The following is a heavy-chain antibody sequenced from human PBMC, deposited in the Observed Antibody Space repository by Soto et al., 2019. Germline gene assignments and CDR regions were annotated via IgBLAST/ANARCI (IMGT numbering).Heavy chain of an antibody. Sequence: PSATLSLTCTVSGGSISSGDYYWSWIRQPPGKGLEWIGYIYYSGSTYYNPSLKSRVTISVDTSKNQFSLKLSSVTAADTAVYFCASLKYYDFWSGGYYFDHWGQGTLVTVSS. D-gene: IGHD3-3*01. V-gene: IGHV4-30-4*01. CDR1: GGSISSGDYY. J-gene: IGHJ4*02. CDR3: ASLKYYDFWSGGYYFDH. CDR2: IYYSGST.